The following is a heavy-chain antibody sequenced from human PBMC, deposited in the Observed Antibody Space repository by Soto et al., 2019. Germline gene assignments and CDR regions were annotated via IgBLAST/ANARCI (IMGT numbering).Heavy chain of an antibody. CDR3: AHTSITYYDILTGFRASFNFGY. J-gene: IGHJ4*02. D-gene: IGHD3-9*01. CDR2: IYWDDDK. CDR1: GFSLSTSGVG. Sequence: QITLKESGPTLVKPTQTLTLTCTFSGFSLSTSGVGVGWIRQPPGKALERLALIYWDDDKRYSPSLKSTLTINTDTSKNQVVLTMTNMDPVDTATYYCAHTSITYYDILTGFRASFNFGYWGQGTLVTVSS. V-gene: IGHV2-5*02.